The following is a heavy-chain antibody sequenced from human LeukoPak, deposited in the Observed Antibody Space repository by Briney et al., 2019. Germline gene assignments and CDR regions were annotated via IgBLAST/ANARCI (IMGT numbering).Heavy chain of an antibody. J-gene: IGHJ4*02. CDR2: IRSSSSYI. CDR1: GFTFSSYS. Sequence: GGSLRLSCAASGFTFSSYSMNWVRQAPGKGLEWVSSIRSSSSYIYYADSVKGRFTISRDNAKNSLYLQMNSLRAEDMALYYCAKDSEILWFGELSYFDYWGQGTLVTVSS. V-gene: IGHV3-21*04. CDR3: AKDSEILWFGELSYFDY. D-gene: IGHD3-10*01.